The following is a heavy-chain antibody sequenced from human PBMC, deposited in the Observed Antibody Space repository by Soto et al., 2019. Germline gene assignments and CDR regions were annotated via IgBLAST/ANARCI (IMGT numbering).Heavy chain of an antibody. V-gene: IGHV1-3*01. J-gene: IGHJ4*02. CDR2: INAGNGNT. CDR3: ARDFGYGDIDDY. Sequence: ASVKVSCKASGYTFTSYAMHWVRQAPGQRLEWMGWINAGNGNTKYSQKFQGRVTMTTDTSTSTAYMELRSLRSDDTAVYYCARDFGYGDIDDYWGQGTLVTVSS. D-gene: IGHD4-17*01. CDR1: GYTFTSYA.